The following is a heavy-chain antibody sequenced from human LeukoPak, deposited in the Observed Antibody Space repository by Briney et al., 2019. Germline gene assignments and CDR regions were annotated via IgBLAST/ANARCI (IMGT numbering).Heavy chain of an antibody. CDR3: ARLYGGNINWFDP. V-gene: IGHV1-69*06. CDR1: GGAFSNYG. D-gene: IGHD4/OR15-4a*01. Sequence: SAKVSCKASGGAFSNYGLSWVRQAPGQGLEWMGKIIPIFGTTNYAQKFQGRVTLTADKYTSTAYMELSGLTSEDTAVYFCARLYGGNINWFDPWGQGTLVTVSS. CDR2: IIPIFGTT. J-gene: IGHJ5*02.